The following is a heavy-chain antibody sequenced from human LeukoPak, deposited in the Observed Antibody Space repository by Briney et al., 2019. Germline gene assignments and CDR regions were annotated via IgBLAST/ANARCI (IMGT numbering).Heavy chain of an antibody. CDR3: ARVCSGGSCYYYYGMDV. D-gene: IGHD2-15*01. V-gene: IGHV3-48*03. Sequence: GGSLTLSCAASGFTFSSYELNWVRQAPGKGLEWVSYISSSDSTIYYADSVKGRFTISRDNAKNSLYLQMTSVRSEDTAVYYCARVCSGGSCYYYYGMDVWGKGTTVTVSS. J-gene: IGHJ6*04. CDR1: GFTFSSYE. CDR2: ISSSDSTI.